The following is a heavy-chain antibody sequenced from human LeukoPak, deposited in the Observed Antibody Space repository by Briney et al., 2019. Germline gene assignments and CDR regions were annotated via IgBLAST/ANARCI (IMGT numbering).Heavy chain of an antibody. CDR1: GVTFSSSA. CDR2: ISGSGDT. D-gene: IGHD2-15*01. CDR3: AKSIVVVVAATMDAFDI. V-gene: IGHV3-23*01. Sequence: GGSLRLSCAASGVTFSSSAMTWVRQAPGKGLEWVSAISGSGDTYYSDSVKGRFTISRDNSKNTLYLQMNSLRAEDTAVYYCAKSIVVVVAATMDAFDIWGQGTMVTVSS. J-gene: IGHJ3*02.